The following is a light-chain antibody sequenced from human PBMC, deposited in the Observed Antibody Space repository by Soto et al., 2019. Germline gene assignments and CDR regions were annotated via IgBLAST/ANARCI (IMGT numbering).Light chain of an antibody. J-gene: IGKJ4*01. CDR3: QQYAESPLT. V-gene: IGKV3-20*01. Sequence: EIVLTQSPGTLSVSPGERATLSCRASQSVGRNYLAWYQQKPGQAPRLLIYGASSRATGIPDRFSGSASGTDFTLTISRLEPEDFAVYYCQQYAESPLTFGGGIKVETK. CDR1: QSVGRNY. CDR2: GAS.